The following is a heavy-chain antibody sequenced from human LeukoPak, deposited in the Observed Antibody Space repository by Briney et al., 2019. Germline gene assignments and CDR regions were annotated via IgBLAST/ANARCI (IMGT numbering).Heavy chain of an antibody. J-gene: IGHJ3*02. CDR3: AKALLTYYYDSSGYAFDI. CDR1: GFIVRSNH. D-gene: IGHD3-22*01. Sequence: PGGSLRLSCAAFGFIVRSNHINWVRQAPGKGLEWVSAISGSGGGTYYADSVKGRFTISRDNSKNTLYLQMNSLRAEDTAVYYCAKALLTYYYDSSGYAFDIWGQGTMVTVSS. V-gene: IGHV3-23*01. CDR2: ISGSGGGT.